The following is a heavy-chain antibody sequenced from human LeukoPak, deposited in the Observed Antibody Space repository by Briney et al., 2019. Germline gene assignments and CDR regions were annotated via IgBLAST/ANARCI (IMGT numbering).Heavy chain of an antibody. CDR3: AKGRYYGSGSHEYFQH. CDR1: GFTFSNYG. CDR2: IRYDGSYK. V-gene: IGHV3-30*02. D-gene: IGHD3-10*01. Sequence: GGSLRLSCAASGFTFSNYGMHWVRQAPGKGLEWVAFIRYDGSYKYYADSVKGRFTISRDTSKNTLYVQMNSLSVEDTAVYYCAKGRYYGSGSHEYFQHWGQGTLVTVSS. J-gene: IGHJ1*01.